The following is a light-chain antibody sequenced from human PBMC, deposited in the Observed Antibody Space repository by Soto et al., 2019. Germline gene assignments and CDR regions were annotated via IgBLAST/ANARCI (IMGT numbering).Light chain of an antibody. J-gene: IGKJ1*01. CDR3: QQYGRT. Sequence: EIVLTQSPGTLSLSPGERATLSCRASQSVSSSYLAWYQQKPGQAPRLLIYGASSRATGIPDRFSGSGSGTHFTITISRLEPEDFAVYYCQQYGRTFGQGTKVEIK. V-gene: IGKV3-20*01. CDR2: GAS. CDR1: QSVSSSY.